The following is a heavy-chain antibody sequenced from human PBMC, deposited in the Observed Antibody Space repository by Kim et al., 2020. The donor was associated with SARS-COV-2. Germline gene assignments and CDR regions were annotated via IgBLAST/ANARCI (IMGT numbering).Heavy chain of an antibody. V-gene: IGHV3-15*01. CDR1: EFILSNAW. D-gene: IGHD4-17*01. Sequence: GGSLRLSCEASEFILSNAWMGWVRQAPGKGLEWIGRISSRTDGGTTDYTAPVKGRFIVSRDDSKNTFFLQVNSLKIEDTAVYYCITSGHGLWGQGTLVTVSS. CDR2: ISSRTDGGTT. J-gene: IGHJ4*02. CDR3: ITSGHGL.